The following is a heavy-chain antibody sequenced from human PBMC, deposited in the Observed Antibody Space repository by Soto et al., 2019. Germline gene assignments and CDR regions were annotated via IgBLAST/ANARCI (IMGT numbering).Heavy chain of an antibody. J-gene: IGHJ3*02. Sequence: QAQLQESGPGLVKPSETLSLTCSVSGGSISTYYWSWIRQAPGKRLEWLGYIFHSGATNYNPSLESRVTISVDTSKSQLSLRLTSVTAADTGVYYCARALMGSFDAFDIWGQGTTVTVSS. D-gene: IGHD3-16*01. CDR3: ARALMGSFDAFDI. V-gene: IGHV4-59*01. CDR1: GGSISTYY. CDR2: IFHSGAT.